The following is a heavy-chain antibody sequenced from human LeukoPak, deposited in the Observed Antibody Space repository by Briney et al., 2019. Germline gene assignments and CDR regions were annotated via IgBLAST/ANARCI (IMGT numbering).Heavy chain of an antibody. Sequence: GSLRLSCAASGFTFSDYYMTWIRQAPGKGLEWIGEIYHSGSTNYNPSLKSRVTISVDKSKNQFSLKLSSVTAADTAVYYCARVLRYSSSWRPSRWFDPWGQGTLVTVSS. CDR2: IYHSGST. J-gene: IGHJ5*02. CDR3: ARVLRYSSSWRPSRWFDP. V-gene: IGHV4-34*01. D-gene: IGHD6-13*01. CDR1: GFTFSDYY.